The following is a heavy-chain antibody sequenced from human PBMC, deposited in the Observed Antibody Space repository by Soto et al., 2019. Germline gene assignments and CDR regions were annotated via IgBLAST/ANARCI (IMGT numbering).Heavy chain of an antibody. CDR2: IYYSGST. CDR3: ARGLRARPRTADGMDV. V-gene: IGHV4-31*03. Sequence: SETLSLTCTVSGGSISSGGYYWSWIRQHPGKGLEWIGYIYYSGSTYYNPSLKSRVTISVDTSKNQFSLKLSSVTAADPAVYYCARGLRARPRTADGMDVWGQGTTVTVSS. J-gene: IGHJ6*02. D-gene: IGHD3-16*01. CDR1: GGSISSGGYY.